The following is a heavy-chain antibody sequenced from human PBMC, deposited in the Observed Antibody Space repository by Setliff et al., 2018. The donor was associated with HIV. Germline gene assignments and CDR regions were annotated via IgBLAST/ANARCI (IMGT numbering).Heavy chain of an antibody. CDR2: IFYSGDT. CDR1: GGTIASGGHY. CDR3: ARDRGPYCSGSICHPPHSSYMDV. D-gene: IGHD2-15*01. J-gene: IGHJ6*03. Sequence: SETLSLTCTVSGGTIASGGHYWSWIRQHPGKGLEWIGYIFYSGDTSYNPSLKSRITMSVDTSENQLSLRLSSVTSADTAVYYCARDRGPYCSGSICHPPHSSYMDVWGKGTTVTVSS. V-gene: IGHV4-31*02.